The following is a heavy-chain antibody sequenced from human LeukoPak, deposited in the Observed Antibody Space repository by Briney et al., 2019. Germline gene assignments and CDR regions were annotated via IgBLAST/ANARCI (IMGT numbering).Heavy chain of an antibody. D-gene: IGHD3-3*01. Sequence: SQTLSLTCTVSGGSISSGDYYWGWIREPPGKGLEWIGYIYYSGSTYYNPALKSRFTISVDTSKNQFSLKLSSVTAADTAVYYCARDPGRGYYIAHDYWGQGTLVTVSS. CDR1: GGSISSGDYY. J-gene: IGHJ4*02. V-gene: IGHV4-30-4*08. CDR2: IYYSGST. CDR3: ARDPGRGYYIAHDY.